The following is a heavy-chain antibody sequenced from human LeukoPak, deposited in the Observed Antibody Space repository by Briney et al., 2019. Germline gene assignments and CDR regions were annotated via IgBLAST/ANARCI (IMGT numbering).Heavy chain of an antibody. CDR1: GDSVSSNSAA. J-gene: IGHJ4*02. Sequence: SQTLSLTCAISGDSVSSNSAACNSISQSPSRGLEWLGRTYYRSKWYNDYAASVKSRITINPDTCKNQFSLQLNYVTPEDTAVYYCAREGIEVAGLADYWGQGTLVTVSS. V-gene: IGHV6-1*01. CDR2: TYYRSKWYN. CDR3: AREGIEVAGLADY. D-gene: IGHD6-19*01.